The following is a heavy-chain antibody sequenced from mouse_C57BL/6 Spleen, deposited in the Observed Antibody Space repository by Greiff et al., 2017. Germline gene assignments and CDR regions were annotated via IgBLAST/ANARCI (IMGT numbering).Heavy chain of an antibody. V-gene: IGHV1-82*01. Sequence: QVQLQQSGPELVKPGASVKISCKASGYAFSSSWMNWVKQRPGKGLEWIGRIYPGDGDTNYNGKFKGKATLTADKPSSTAYMQLSSLTSEDSAVYFCARRTWLDYWGQGTTLTVSS. J-gene: IGHJ2*01. CDR2: IYPGDGDT. CDR1: GYAFSSSW. CDR3: ARRTWLDY.